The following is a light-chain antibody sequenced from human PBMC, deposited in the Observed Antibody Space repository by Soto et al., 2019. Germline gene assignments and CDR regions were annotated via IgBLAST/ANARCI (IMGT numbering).Light chain of an antibody. CDR2: GAS. J-gene: IGKJ1*01. CDR3: QQYESSVT. CDR1: QSVSSSF. Sequence: EIVLTQSPGSLSLSPGEGATLSCRASQSVSSSFFAWYQQKPRQAPSLLISGASRRATGVPDRFSGSGSGTNLTLSISRVEAKDFAVYYCQQYESSVTFGQGTKVEIK. V-gene: IGKV3-20*01.